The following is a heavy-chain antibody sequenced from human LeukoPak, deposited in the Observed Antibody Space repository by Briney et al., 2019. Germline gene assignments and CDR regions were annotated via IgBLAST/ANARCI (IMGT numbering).Heavy chain of an antibody. CDR3: ARGRLTLTRDYDFWSGYSADDAFDI. D-gene: IGHD3-3*01. Sequence: HAGGSLRLSCAASGFTFSSYGMHWVRQAPGKGLEWVAFIRYDGSNKYYADSVKGRFTISRDNSKNTLYLQMNSLRAEDTAVYYCARGRLTLTRDYDFWSGYSADDAFDIWGQGTMVTVSS. V-gene: IGHV3-30*02. J-gene: IGHJ3*02. CDR1: GFTFSSYG. CDR2: IRYDGSNK.